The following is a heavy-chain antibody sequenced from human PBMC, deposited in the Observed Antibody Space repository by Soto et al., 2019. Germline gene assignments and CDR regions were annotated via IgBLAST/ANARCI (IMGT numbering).Heavy chain of an antibody. CDR1: GFTFSSYA. J-gene: IGHJ4*02. CDR3: AKVRSGWTNYYFDY. V-gene: IGHV3-23*01. CDR2: ISGSGGST. D-gene: IGHD6-19*01. Sequence: PVGSLRLSCAASGFTFSSYAMSWVRQAPGKGLEWVSAISGSGGSTYYADSVKGRFTISRDNSKNTLYLQMNSLRAEDTAVYYCAKVRSGWTNYYFDYWGQGTLVTVSS.